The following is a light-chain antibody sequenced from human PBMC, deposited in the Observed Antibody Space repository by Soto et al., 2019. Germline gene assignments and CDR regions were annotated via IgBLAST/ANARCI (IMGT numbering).Light chain of an antibody. CDR2: RAS. CDR3: QQTTTFPLT. V-gene: IGKV1-12*01. Sequence: DIQMTQSPSSVSASVGDRVTITCRASQGITSWLAWDQQKPGKAPKLLIYRASNLQSGVPSRFSGSGSGTDFTLTISGLQPADFATYYCQQTTTFPLTFGGGTKVEIK. J-gene: IGKJ4*01. CDR1: QGITSW.